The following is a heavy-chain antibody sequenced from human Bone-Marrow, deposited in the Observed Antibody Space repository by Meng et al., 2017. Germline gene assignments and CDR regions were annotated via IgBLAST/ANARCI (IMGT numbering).Heavy chain of an antibody. Sequence: EVHRLDSGGGLVHLGGSLRLACAASGFTFSSYAMSWVRQAPGKGLEWVSAISSSGGSTYYADSVKGRFTISRDNSKNTLYLQMNSLRAEDTALYYCAKGKGGYDPFDSWGQGTLVTVSS. V-gene: IGHV3-23*01. J-gene: IGHJ4*02. D-gene: IGHD5-12*01. CDR3: AKGKGGYDPFDS. CDR2: ISSSGGST. CDR1: GFTFSSYA.